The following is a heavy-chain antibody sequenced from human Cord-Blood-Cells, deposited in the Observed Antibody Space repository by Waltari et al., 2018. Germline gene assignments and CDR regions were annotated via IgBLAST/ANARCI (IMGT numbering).Heavy chain of an antibody. CDR3: AKDRAAGSYFDY. CDR2: ISGSGGST. J-gene: IGHJ4*02. Sequence: EVQLLESGGGLVQPGGSLRLSCAASGFTLRRHPMGRVRQAPGKGLEWVSAISGSGGSTYYADSVKGRFTISRDNSKNTLYLQMNSLRAEDTAVYYCAKDRAAGSYFDYWGQGTLVTVSS. V-gene: IGHV3-23*01. D-gene: IGHD6-25*01. CDR1: GFTLRRHP.